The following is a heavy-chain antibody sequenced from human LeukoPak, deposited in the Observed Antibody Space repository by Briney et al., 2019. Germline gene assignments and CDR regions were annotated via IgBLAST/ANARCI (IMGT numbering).Heavy chain of an antibody. CDR2: ITSRTDGGTT. D-gene: IGHD3-22*01. V-gene: IGHV3-15*05. CDR1: GFTFSDAW. Sequence: KPGGSLRLSCAASGFTFSDAWMTWVRQAPGKGLEWVGRITSRTDGGTTDYAAPVKGKFTFSRDDSKNTLYLQMNSLKTEDTAVYYCTRPYYDSSGYYYVDDYWGQGTLVTVSS. CDR3: TRPYYDSSGYYYVDDY. J-gene: IGHJ4*02.